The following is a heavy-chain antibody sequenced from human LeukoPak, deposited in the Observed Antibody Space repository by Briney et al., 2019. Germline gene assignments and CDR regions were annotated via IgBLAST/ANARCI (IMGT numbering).Heavy chain of an antibody. CDR2: IYVSGST. V-gene: IGHV4-4*07. CDR3: ASLTTADAFDI. CDR1: GGSTTSYY. J-gene: IGHJ3*02. Sequence: SETLSLTCTVSGGSTTSYYWSWIRQPAGKGLEWIGRIYVSGSTTYNPSLKSRVTISVDTSKNQFSLKVSSVTAADTAVYYCASLTTADAFDIWGQGTMVTVSS. D-gene: IGHD3-22*01.